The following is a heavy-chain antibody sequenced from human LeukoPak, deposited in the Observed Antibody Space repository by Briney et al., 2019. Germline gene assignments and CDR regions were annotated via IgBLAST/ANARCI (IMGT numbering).Heavy chain of an antibody. V-gene: IGHV3-21*01. CDR1: GFTFSSYS. J-gene: IGHJ4*02. CDR3: ARGGGYYDSSGYSHFDY. Sequence: PGGSLRLSCAASGFTFSSYSMNWVRQAPGKGLEWVSSISSSSSYIYYADSVKGRFTISRDNAKNSLYLQMNSLRAEDTAVYYCARGGGYYDSSGYSHFDYWGQGTLVTVSS. CDR2: ISSSSSYI. D-gene: IGHD3-22*01.